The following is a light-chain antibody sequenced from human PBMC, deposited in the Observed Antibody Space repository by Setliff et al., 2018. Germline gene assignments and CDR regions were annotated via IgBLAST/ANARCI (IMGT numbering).Light chain of an antibody. CDR1: SSDVGGYNY. CDR2: EVS. V-gene: IGLV2-8*01. J-gene: IGLJ1*01. CDR3: SSYAGSNKWGYV. Sequence: QPALTQPPSASGSPGQSVTISCTGTSSDVGGYNYVSWYQQHPGKAPKLMIYEVSKRPSGVPDRFSGSKSGNTASLTVSGLQAEDEADYYCSSYAGSNKWGYVFGTGTKVTV.